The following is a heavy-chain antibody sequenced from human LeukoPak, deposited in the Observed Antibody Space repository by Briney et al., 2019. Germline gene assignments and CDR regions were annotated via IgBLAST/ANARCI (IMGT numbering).Heavy chain of an antibody. CDR2: IYHSGST. Sequence: SETLSLTCIVSGYSISSIFYWGWIRQPPGKGLEWIGSIYHSGSTYYNPSLKSRVTISVDTSKNQFSLKLSSVTAADTAVYYCAREGWGSSSSVSPTLDYWGQGTLVTVSS. J-gene: IGHJ4*02. CDR3: AREGWGSSSSVSPTLDY. CDR1: GYSISSIFY. V-gene: IGHV4-38-2*02. D-gene: IGHD6-6*01.